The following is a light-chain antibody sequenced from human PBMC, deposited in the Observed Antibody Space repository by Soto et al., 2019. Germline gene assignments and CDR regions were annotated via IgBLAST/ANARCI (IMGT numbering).Light chain of an antibody. CDR1: QSVSNRY. V-gene: IGKV3-15*01. CDR2: GAS. J-gene: IGKJ1*01. CDR3: QQYNNWPPWT. Sequence: EIVLTQSPGTLSLSPGQRATLACRAGQSVSNRYLAWYQQKPGQAPRLLIYGASTRATGIPARFSGSGSGTEFTLTISSLQSEDFAVYYCQQYNNWPPWTFGQGTKVDIK.